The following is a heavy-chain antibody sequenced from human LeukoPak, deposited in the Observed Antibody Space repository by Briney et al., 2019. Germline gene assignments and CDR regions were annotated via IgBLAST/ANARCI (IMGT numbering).Heavy chain of an antibody. Sequence: GGSLRLSCAASGFTFSSYIMNWVRQAPGKGLEWVASISYDGGNKYYADSVKGRFTISRDNSKNSLYLQMNSLRAEDTAVYYCARGRRRGYYDSSGSYPDYWGQGTLVTVSS. V-gene: IGHV3-30*03. D-gene: IGHD3-22*01. CDR2: ISYDGGNK. J-gene: IGHJ4*02. CDR1: GFTFSSYI. CDR3: ARGRRRGYYDSSGSYPDY.